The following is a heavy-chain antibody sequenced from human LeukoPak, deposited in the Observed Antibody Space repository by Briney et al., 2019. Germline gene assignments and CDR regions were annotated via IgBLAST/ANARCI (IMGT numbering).Heavy chain of an antibody. J-gene: IGHJ4*02. CDR2: ISYDGSNK. Sequence: GRSLRLSCAASGFTFSSYGMHWVRQAPGKGLEWVAVISYDGSNKYYADSVKGRFTISRDNSKNTLYLQMNSLRAEDTAVYFCVRAIGSNTLWGQGTLVTVSS. CDR3: VRAIGSNTL. D-gene: IGHD4-23*01. CDR1: GFTFSSYG. V-gene: IGHV3-30*03.